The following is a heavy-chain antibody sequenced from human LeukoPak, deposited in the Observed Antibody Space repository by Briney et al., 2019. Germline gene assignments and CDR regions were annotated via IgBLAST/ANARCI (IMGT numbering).Heavy chain of an antibody. CDR2: IIPIFGTA. V-gene: IGHV1-69*13. Sequence: SVKVSCKASGGTFSSYAINWVRQAPGPGLEWMGGIIPIFGTANYAQKFQDRVTITADESTSTAYMELSSLRSEDTAIYYCASRLYCSNTRCRNFPFAYWGQGTLVTVSS. D-gene: IGHD2-2*01. CDR3: ASRLYCSNTRCRNFPFAY. CDR1: GGTFSSYA. J-gene: IGHJ4*02.